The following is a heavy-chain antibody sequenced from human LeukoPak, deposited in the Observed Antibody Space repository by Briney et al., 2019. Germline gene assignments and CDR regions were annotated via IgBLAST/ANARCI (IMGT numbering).Heavy chain of an antibody. J-gene: IGHJ4*02. CDR2: INSDGSSI. Sequence: GGSLRLSCAASGLTISSYWMHWVRQAPGKGLVWVSRINSDGSSISYADAVKGRFTISRDNAKNTLCLQMNSLRAEDTAVYYCARRAYSGSYFYFDYWGQGTLVTVSS. V-gene: IGHV3-74*01. D-gene: IGHD1-26*01. CDR3: ARRAYSGSYFYFDY. CDR1: GLTISSYW.